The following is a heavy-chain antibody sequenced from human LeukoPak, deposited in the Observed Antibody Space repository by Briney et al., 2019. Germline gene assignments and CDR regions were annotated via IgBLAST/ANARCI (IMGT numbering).Heavy chain of an antibody. CDR3: ARLAGDYYYYMDV. CDR1: GYTFTSYY. CDR2: INPSGGST. J-gene: IGHJ6*03. V-gene: IGHV1-46*01. Sequence: RASVKVSCKASGYTFTSYYMHWMRQAPGQGLEWMGIINPSGGSTSYAQKCQGRVTMTRDMSTSTVYMELSSLRSEDTAVYYCARLAGDYYYYMDVWGKGTTVTVSS. D-gene: IGHD2-15*01.